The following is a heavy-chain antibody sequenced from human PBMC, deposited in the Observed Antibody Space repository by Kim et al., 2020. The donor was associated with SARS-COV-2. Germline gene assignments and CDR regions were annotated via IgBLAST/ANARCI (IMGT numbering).Heavy chain of an antibody. CDR3: TADPTVVIDVDY. J-gene: IGHJ4*02. D-gene: IGHD2-21*01. V-gene: IGHV3-15*01. Sequence: GGSLRLSCAASGFTFSNAWMSWVRQAPGKGLEWVGRIKSKTDGGTTDYAAPVKGRFTISRDDSKNTLYLQMNSLKTEDTAVYYCTADPTVVIDVDYWGQGTLVTVSS. CDR2: IKSKTDGGTT. CDR1: GFTFSNAW.